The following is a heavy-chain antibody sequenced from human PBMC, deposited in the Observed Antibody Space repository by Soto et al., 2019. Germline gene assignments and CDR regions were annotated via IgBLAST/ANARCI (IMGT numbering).Heavy chain of an antibody. D-gene: IGHD3-10*01. Sequence: EVQLLESGGSLVQPGGSLRLSCAASGFTFSSSGMSWVRQAPEKGLEWVSGINLAEGGAYYSYYADSVKGRFTISRDNAENTVYLQMNSLRVEDTAVYFCAKDSGRNSLQHWGQGTLVNVSS. J-gene: IGHJ1*01. V-gene: IGHV3-23*01. CDR2: INLAEGGA. CDR3: AKDSGRNSLQH. CDR1: GFTFSSSG.